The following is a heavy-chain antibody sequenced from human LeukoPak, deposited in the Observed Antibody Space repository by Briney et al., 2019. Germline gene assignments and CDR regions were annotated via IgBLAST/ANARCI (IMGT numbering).Heavy chain of an antibody. V-gene: IGHV1-18*01. CDR2: ISAYNGNT. Sequence: ASVKVSCKASGYTFTSYGLSWVRQAPGQGLEWMGWISAYNGNTKSAQKFQGRVTMTTDTSTSTAYMEVRSLRSDDTAVYYCVRDRVVVVPAVMPGDYYNRIDAWGQGTTVIVSS. CDR1: GYTFTSYG. J-gene: IGHJ6*02. CDR3: VRDRVVVVPAVMPGDYYNRIDA. D-gene: IGHD2-2*01.